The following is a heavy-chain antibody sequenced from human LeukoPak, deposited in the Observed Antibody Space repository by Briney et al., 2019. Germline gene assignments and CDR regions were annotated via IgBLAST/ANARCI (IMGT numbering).Heavy chain of an antibody. CDR3: TENT. CDR1: GFIFNNSG. V-gene: IGHV3-23*01. J-gene: IGHJ4*02. CDR2: ISASGLTA. Sequence: GGSLTLSCAASGFIFNNSGMGWVRQAPGRGLEWVSAISASGLTAYYGDSVKGRFTISRDNAKNTLYLHMSSLRGEDTAIYYRTENTWGRGTRVTVSS.